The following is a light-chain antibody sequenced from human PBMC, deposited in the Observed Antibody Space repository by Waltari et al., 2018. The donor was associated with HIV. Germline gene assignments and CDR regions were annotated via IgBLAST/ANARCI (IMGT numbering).Light chain of an antibody. V-gene: IGLV2-11*01. CDR3: CSFSGNYTSYV. J-gene: IGLJ1*01. CDR1: SSDVGVYNY. Sequence: QSALTQPRSVSGSPGQSVTISCTGTSSDVGVYNYVSLYHQFSAKAPKLTIYDVTKRPSGVPDRFSGSKSGNTASLTIRGLQAEDEADYYCCSFSGNYTSYVFGTGTKVTVL. CDR2: DVT.